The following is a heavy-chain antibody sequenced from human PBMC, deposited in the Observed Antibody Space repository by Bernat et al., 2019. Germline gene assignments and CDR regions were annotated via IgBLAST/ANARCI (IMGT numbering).Heavy chain of an antibody. CDR1: GFTFSSYG. J-gene: IGHJ4*02. V-gene: IGHV3-30*18. D-gene: IGHD3-22*01. CDR3: AKDSGPYDSSGYSLGY. Sequence: QVQRVESGGGGVQPGRSLRLSCAASGFTFSSYGMHWVRQAPGKGLEWVAVISYDGSNKYNADSVKGRFTISRDNSKNTLYLQMNSLRAEDTAVYYCAKDSGPYDSSGYSLGYWGQGTLVTVSS. CDR2: ISYDGSNK.